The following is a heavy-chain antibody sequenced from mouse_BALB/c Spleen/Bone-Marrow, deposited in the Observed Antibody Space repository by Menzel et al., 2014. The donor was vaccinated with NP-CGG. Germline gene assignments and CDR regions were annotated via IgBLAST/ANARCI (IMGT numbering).Heavy chain of an antibody. CDR1: GYTFTSYV. CDR2: INPYNDGT. CDR3: AKGGNYRYDFDY. Sequence: VQLQQSGPELVKPGASVKMSCKASGYTFTSYVMHWVKQKPGQGLEWIGYINPYNDGTKYNEKFKGMATLTSDRSSSTAYMELSRLTSEDSAVYYCAKGGNYRYDFDYWGQGTTLTVSS. D-gene: IGHD2-14*01. V-gene: IGHV1-14*01. J-gene: IGHJ2*01.